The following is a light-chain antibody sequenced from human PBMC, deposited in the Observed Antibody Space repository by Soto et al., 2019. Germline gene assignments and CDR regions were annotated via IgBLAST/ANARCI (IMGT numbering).Light chain of an antibody. J-gene: IGLJ2*01. CDR2: SVT. Sequence: QSALTQPASVSGSPGQSITISCTGTSSDVGAYNSVSWYQQHPDKAPKLIIFSVTSRTSGLSDRFSGSKSDNTASLTISGLRTEDEADYYCQSYDSSLSGHVVFGGGTKVTVL. CDR1: SSDVGAYNS. V-gene: IGLV2-14*03. CDR3: QSYDSSLSGHVV.